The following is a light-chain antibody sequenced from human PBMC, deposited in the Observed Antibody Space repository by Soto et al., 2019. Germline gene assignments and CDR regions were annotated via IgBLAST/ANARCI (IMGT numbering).Light chain of an antibody. CDR1: QSISSY. J-gene: IGKJ5*01. CDR3: QQSYSNPIT. V-gene: IGKV1-39*01. CDR2: AAS. Sequence: DIQMTQSPSSLSASVGDRVTVTCRASQSISSYLNWYQQKPGKAPKLLIYAASSLQSGVPSRFSGSGSGTDFTLTISSLQPEDFATYYCQQSYSNPITFGQGTRLEIK.